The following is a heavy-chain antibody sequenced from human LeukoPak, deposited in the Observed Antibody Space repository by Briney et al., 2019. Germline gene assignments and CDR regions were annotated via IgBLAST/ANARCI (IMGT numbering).Heavy chain of an antibody. J-gene: IGHJ4*02. D-gene: IGHD3-10*01. Sequence: PSETLSLTCTVSGGSISGYYWSWIRQPPGKGLEWIGEINHSGSTNYNPSLKSRVTISVDTSKNQFSLKLSSVTAADTAVYYCARFGLDYWGQGTLVTVSS. V-gene: IGHV4-34*01. CDR1: GGSISGYY. CDR2: INHSGST. CDR3: ARFGLDY.